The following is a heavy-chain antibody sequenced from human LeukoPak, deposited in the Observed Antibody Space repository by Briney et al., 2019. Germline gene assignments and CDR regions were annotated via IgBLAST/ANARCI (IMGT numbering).Heavy chain of an antibody. CDR2: MNPNSGNT. CDR1: GYTFTSYD. V-gene: IGHV1-8*01. D-gene: IGHD3-22*01. J-gene: IGHJ4*02. Sequence: ASVKVSCKASGYTFTSYDINWVRQATGQGLEWMGWMNPNSGNTGYAQKFQGRVTMTRNTSISTAYMELSSLRSEDTAVYYCARGHYYDSSGYYPTPPDLDYWGRGTLVTVSS. CDR3: ARGHYYDSSGYYPTPPDLDY.